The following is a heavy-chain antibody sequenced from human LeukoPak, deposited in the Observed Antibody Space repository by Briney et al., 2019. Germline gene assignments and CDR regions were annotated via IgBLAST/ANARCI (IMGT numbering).Heavy chain of an antibody. Sequence: WGSLRLSCAASGFVFSDYYMSWIRQAPGKGLEWVSYISSSGSPIYYAESVKGRFTISRDNAKNSLYLQMNSLRTEDTAVYYCARDPRLRLKRSGWFDPWGQGTLVTVSS. V-gene: IGHV3-11*04. J-gene: IGHJ5*02. CDR2: ISSSGSPI. D-gene: IGHD4-17*01. CDR1: GFVFSDYY. CDR3: ARDPRLRLKRSGWFDP.